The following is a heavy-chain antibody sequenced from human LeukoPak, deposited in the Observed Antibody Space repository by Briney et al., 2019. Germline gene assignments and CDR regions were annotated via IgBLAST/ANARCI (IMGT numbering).Heavy chain of an antibody. CDR3: AKAYCGGDCYSFDY. V-gene: IGHV3-23*01. J-gene: IGHJ4*02. D-gene: IGHD2-21*02. CDR2: ITSSGDNT. CDR1: GFTFSNYA. Sequence: GGSLRLSCAASGFTFSNYAMNWVRQAPGQGLEWVSTITSSGDNTDHADSVKGRFNSSRDNSKNTVSVQMNSLRAEDTAIYYCAKAYCGGDCYSFDYWGQGTLVTVSS.